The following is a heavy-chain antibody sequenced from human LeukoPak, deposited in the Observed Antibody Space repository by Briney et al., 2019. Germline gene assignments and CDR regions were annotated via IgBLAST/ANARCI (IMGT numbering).Heavy chain of an antibody. D-gene: IGHD2-8*01. Sequence: GASVKVSCKASGGTFSSYAISWVRQAPGQGLEWMGGIIPIFGTANYAQKFQGRVTITADESTSTAYMELSSLRSEDTAVYYCARDGYCTNGVCYTRQAFYGMDVWGQGTTVTVSS. J-gene: IGHJ6*02. CDR3: ARDGYCTNGVCYTRQAFYGMDV. CDR2: IIPIFGTA. CDR1: GGTFSSYA. V-gene: IGHV1-69*13.